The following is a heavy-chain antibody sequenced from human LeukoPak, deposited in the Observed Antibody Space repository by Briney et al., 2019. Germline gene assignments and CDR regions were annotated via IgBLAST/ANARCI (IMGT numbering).Heavy chain of an antibody. CDR3: VRGGEIGLDY. CDR1: GYTFSTYD. D-gene: IGHD3-16*01. J-gene: IGHJ4*01. V-gene: IGHV3-13*01. CDR2: IDSSGGYT. Sequence: GSLRLSCAAAGYTFSTYDMHWVRQTTGQGLEWISSIDSSGGYTYYAGSVKGRFTISRENDKNSLYLHMNSLRVGDTAVYSCVRGGEIGLDYWGHGTLVTVSS.